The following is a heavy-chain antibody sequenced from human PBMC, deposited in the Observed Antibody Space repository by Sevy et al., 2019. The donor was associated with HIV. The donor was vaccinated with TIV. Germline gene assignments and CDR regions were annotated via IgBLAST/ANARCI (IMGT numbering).Heavy chain of an antibody. CDR1: EFTFSNYA. CDR3: AKGRRAGATQTSGGFDY. V-gene: IGHV3-23*01. D-gene: IGHD1-26*01. J-gene: IGHJ4*02. CDR2: ISSSGGNT. Sequence: GGSLRLSCAASEFTFSNYAMSWVRQAPGKGLEWVSAISSSGGNTYYADSVKGRFTISRDNSKNTLYLQMNSLRAEDTAVYYCAKGRRAGATQTSGGFDYWGQGTLVTVSS.